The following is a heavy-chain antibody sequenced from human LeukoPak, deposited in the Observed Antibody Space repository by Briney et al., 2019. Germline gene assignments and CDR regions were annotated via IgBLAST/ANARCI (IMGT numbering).Heavy chain of an antibody. D-gene: IGHD1-1*01. CDR3: ARDPSLRTTLDY. J-gene: IGHJ4*02. Sequence: GGSLRLSCAASGFTFSSYAMSWVRQAPGKGLEWVAIISYDGSNKYYADSVKGRFTISRDSSKNTLYLQMNCLRAEDTAVYYCARDPSLRTTLDYWAREPWSPSPQ. V-gene: IGHV3-30-3*01. CDR1: GFTFSSYA. CDR2: ISYDGSNK.